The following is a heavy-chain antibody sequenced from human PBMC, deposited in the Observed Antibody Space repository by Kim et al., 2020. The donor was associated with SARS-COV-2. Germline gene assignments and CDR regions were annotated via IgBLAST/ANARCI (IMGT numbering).Heavy chain of an antibody. CDR1: GFTFSDYW. CDR2: VNKDGSDI. V-gene: IGHV3-7*01. J-gene: IGHJ4*02. Sequence: GGSLRLSCVASGFTFSDYWINWVRQAPGKGLEWLAIVNKDGSDIYYVDSVKGRITISRDNAKNSLYLQMNSLRAEDTAVYYCANLYRAYWGQGTLVTVSS. CDR3: ANLYRAY. D-gene: IGHD2-8*01.